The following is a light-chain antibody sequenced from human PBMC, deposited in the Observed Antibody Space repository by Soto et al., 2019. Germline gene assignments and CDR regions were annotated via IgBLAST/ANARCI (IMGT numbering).Light chain of an antibody. V-gene: IGLV7-46*01. Sequence: QAVVTQEPSLTVSPGGTVTLTCGSNTGTVTSGHYPYWFQQKPGQAPRTLIHDTNNRHSWTPARFSGSLLGGKAALTLSGAQPEDEADYYCLLSSAGTPWVFGGWTKLTVL. CDR3: LLSSAGTPWV. CDR2: DTN. J-gene: IGLJ3*02. CDR1: TGTVTSGHY.